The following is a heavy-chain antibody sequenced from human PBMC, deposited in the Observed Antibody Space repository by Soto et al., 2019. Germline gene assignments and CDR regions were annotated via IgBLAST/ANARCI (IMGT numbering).Heavy chain of an antibody. CDR3: ATLRPPVLIPAGTIDY. D-gene: IGHD6-13*01. CDR2: ISGSGGST. J-gene: IGHJ4*02. Sequence: GGSLRLSCAASGFTFDNYAMSWVRQAPGKGLEWVSAISGSGGSTYYADSVKGRFTISRDNSKNTLYLQMSSLRAEDTAVYSCATLRPPVLIPAGTIDYWGQGTLVTVSS. CDR1: GFTFDNYA. V-gene: IGHV3-23*01.